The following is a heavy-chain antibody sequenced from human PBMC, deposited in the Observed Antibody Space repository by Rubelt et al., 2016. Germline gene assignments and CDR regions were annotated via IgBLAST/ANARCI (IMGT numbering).Heavy chain of an antibody. CDR2: IFNGGTA. Sequence: QVQLQESGPGLVRPSETLALTCTVSGGSAASGSYCWSWLRQPPGKGLEWIAYIFNGGTANYNPSLKSRVTLSLDTSKNHLSRTLRSVSVGDTAVYYCARRGSRLNWFDPWGQGTLVTVSS. CDR3: ARRGSRLNWFDP. D-gene: IGHD3-10*01. J-gene: IGHJ5*02. V-gene: IGHV4-61*03. CDR1: GGSAASGSYC.